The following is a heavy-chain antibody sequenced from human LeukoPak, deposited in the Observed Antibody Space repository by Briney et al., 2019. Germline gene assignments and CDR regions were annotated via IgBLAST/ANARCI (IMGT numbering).Heavy chain of an antibody. J-gene: IGHJ2*01. D-gene: IGHD1-7*01. Sequence: GRSLRLSCAASGLTFSSYGMNWVRQAPGKGLEWVANIKQDGSAKYCVDSVKGRFTISRDNTKNSLYLQMNSLRAEDTALYYCARDAGRTLDLWGRGTLVTVSS. CDR2: IKQDGSAK. CDR1: GLTFSSYG. CDR3: ARDAGRTLDL. V-gene: IGHV3-7*03.